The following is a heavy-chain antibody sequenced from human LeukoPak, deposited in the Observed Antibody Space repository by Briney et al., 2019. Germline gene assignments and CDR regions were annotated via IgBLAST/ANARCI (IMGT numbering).Heavy chain of an antibody. J-gene: IGHJ6*02. D-gene: IGHD1-26*01. CDR2: ISGSGDST. CDR3: AKDRVLNSGSYYYYYGMDV. V-gene: IGHV3-23*01. Sequence: PGGSLRLSCAASGFTFNTYAMNWVRQAPGKGLEWVSVISGSGDSTSYADSVKGRFTISRDNSKNTLYLQMNSLRAEDTAVYYCAKDRVLNSGSYYYYYGMDVWGQGTTVTVSS. CDR1: GFTFNTYA.